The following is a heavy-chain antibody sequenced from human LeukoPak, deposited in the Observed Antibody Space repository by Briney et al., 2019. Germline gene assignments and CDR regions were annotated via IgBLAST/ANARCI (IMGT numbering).Heavy chain of an antibody. Sequence: GGSLRLSCTASGFTFGDYGMSWVRQAPGKGLEWVGIIRSKAYGGTTEYAANVKGRFTISRDDSKSIAYLQMNSLKTEDTAVYYCTRYSSGWPYYYYGMDVWGQGTTVTVSS. J-gene: IGHJ6*02. CDR1: GFTFGDYG. CDR2: IRSKAYGGTT. V-gene: IGHV3-49*04. CDR3: TRYSSGWPYYYYGMDV. D-gene: IGHD6-19*01.